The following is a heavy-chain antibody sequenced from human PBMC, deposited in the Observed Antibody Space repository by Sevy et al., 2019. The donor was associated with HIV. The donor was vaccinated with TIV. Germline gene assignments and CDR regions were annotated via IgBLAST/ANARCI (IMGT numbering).Heavy chain of an antibody. CDR3: ARAFCTSGRCYSLAY. CDR1: GYTFSIYR. D-gene: IGHD2-15*01. J-gene: IGHJ4*02. CDR2: ISPHTGDT. Sequence: ASVKVSCEVSGYTFSIYRITWVRQAPGQGLEWMGWISPHTGDTKFAENFQDRVTMSTDTSTATAYMELSSLRSDDTAVYYCARAFCTSGRCYSLAYWGQGTLVTVSS. V-gene: IGHV1-18*01.